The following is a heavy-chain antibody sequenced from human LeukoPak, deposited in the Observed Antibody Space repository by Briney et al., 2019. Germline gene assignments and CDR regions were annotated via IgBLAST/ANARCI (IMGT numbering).Heavy chain of an antibody. CDR3: ARRYSSSWNYYFDY. Sequence: SETLSLTCTVSGGFISSSSYYRGWIRQPPGKGLEWIGSIYYSGSTYYNPSLKSRVTISVDTSKNQFSLKLSSVTAADTAVYYCARRYSSSWNYYFDYWGQGTLVTVSS. J-gene: IGHJ4*02. V-gene: IGHV4-39*01. CDR1: GGFISSSSYY. CDR2: IYYSGST. D-gene: IGHD6-13*01.